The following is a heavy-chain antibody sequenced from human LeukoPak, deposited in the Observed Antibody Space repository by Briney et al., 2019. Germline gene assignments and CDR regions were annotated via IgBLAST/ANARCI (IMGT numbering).Heavy chain of an antibody. J-gene: IGHJ4*02. CDR1: GYTFTSYG. V-gene: IGHV1-18*04. D-gene: IGHD2-2*01. CDR2: ISAYNGNT. CDR3: ARRHCSSTSCYPLDY. Sequence: GASVKVSCKASGYTFTSYGISWVPQAPGQGLEWMGWISAYNGNTNYAQKLQGRVTMTTDTSTSKAYMELRSLRSDDTAVYYCARRHCSSTSCYPLDYWGQGTLVTVSS.